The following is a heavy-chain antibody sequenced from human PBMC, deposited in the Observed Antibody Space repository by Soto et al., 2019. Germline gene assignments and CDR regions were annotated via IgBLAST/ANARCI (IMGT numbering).Heavy chain of an antibody. CDR2: INDGGST. Sequence: SETLSLTCAVNGGSFSGYYWTWIRQPPGKGLEWIGEINDGGSTNYNPSLKSRVTISVDTSKNQFSLKVTSVTAADTAVYYCAREMREWLTDYWGQGNMVTVS. V-gene: IGHV4-34*01. J-gene: IGHJ4*02. CDR3: AREMREWLTDY. D-gene: IGHD6-19*01. CDR1: GGSFSGYY.